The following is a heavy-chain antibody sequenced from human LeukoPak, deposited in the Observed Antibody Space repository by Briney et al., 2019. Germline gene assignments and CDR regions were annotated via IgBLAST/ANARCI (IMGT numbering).Heavy chain of an antibody. D-gene: IGHD1-7*01. CDR3: ARAKRGSITGTTKIDY. CDR1: GFTFRSHW. Sequence: PGGSLRLSCEASGFTFRSHWMSWVRQAPGKGLEWVANIHQYGGEKYYVDSVRGRFSISRDNAKNPLYLETNSLRAEDTAVYYCARAKRGSITGTTKIDYWGQGTLVTVSS. CDR2: IHQYGGEK. V-gene: IGHV3-7*01. J-gene: IGHJ4*02.